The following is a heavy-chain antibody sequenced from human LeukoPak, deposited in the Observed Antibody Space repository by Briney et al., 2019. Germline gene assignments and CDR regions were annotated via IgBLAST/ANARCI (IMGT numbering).Heavy chain of an antibody. V-gene: IGHV3-64*01. CDR1: GFTFSSYA. Sequence: GGSLRLSCAASGFTFSSYAMHWVRQAPGKGLEYVSAISSNGGSTYYANSVKGRFTISRDNSKNTLYLQMGSLRAEDMAVYYCARGALGYCSSTGCFATQFGAWGQGTLVTVSS. J-gene: IGHJ5*02. CDR2: ISSNGGST. CDR3: ARGALGYCSSTGCFATQFGA. D-gene: IGHD2-2*01.